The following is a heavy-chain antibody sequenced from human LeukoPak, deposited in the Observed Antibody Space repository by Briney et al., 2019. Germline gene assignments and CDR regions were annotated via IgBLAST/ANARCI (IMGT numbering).Heavy chain of an antibody. J-gene: IGHJ4*02. D-gene: IGHD6-13*01. Sequence: SGGSLRLSCEASGITFDKYAMTWVRQAPGKGLEWVSSIGGRGDHIYYADSVKGRFTISRDNSKNTLYLQMNSLRAEDTAVYYCAKDQERIAAAGSDYWGQGTLVTVSS. V-gene: IGHV3-23*01. CDR1: GITFDKYA. CDR3: AKDQERIAAAGSDY. CDR2: IGGRGDHI.